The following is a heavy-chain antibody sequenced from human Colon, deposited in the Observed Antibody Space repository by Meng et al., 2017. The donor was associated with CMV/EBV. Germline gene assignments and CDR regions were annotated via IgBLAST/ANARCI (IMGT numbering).Heavy chain of an antibody. CDR3: VRDRPRYCEESGCPSGEY. Sequence: GESLKISCEVTGFTFSDYYMSWVRQAPGKGLEWISYISSSGSLKYYADSMKGRFTISRDNAKNSLFLHMNSLRAEDTALYYCVRDRPRYCEESGCPSGEYWGQGTLVTVSS. D-gene: IGHD2-21*01. J-gene: IGHJ4*02. CDR2: ISSSGSLK. V-gene: IGHV3-11*01. CDR1: GFTFSDYY.